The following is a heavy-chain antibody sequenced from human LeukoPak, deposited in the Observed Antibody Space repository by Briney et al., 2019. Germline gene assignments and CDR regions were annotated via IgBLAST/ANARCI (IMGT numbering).Heavy chain of an antibody. J-gene: IGHJ4*02. CDR1: GFTVSNNY. Sequence: PGGSLRLSCAASGFTVSNNYMSWVRQAPGKGLEWVSVIYSGGSTYYADSVRGRFTISRDSSKNTLYLQMNSLRAEGTAVYYCARVTMVRGVILFDYWGQGTLVTVSS. CDR2: IYSGGST. CDR3: ARVTMVRGVILFDY. V-gene: IGHV3-66*02. D-gene: IGHD3-10*01.